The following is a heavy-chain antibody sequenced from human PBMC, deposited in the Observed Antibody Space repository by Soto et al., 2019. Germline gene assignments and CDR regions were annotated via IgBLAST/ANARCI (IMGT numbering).Heavy chain of an antibody. CDR3: ARMYSSSWPENQYFDY. D-gene: IGHD6-13*01. V-gene: IGHV1-69*12. CDR1: GGTFSSYA. CDR2: IIPIFGTA. Sequence: QVQLVQSGAEVKKPGSSVKVSCKASGGTFSSYAISWVRQAPGQGLEWMGGIIPIFGTANYAQKFQGRVTMTADESTSKAYMELSSLRSEDTAVYYCARMYSSSWPENQYFDYWGQGTLVTVSS. J-gene: IGHJ4*02.